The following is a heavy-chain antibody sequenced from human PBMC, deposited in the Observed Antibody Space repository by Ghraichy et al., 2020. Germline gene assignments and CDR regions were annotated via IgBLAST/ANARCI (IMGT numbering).Heavy chain of an antibody. J-gene: IGHJ4*02. CDR3: VGGHCGGDCYFDY. Sequence: GGSLRLSCEASGITVSTKYMHLVRQAPGKGLEWVSLIYSARLTRYADSVRDRFTISRDSSTNKLFLQMDSLRAEDTAVYYCVGGHCGGDCYFDYWGQGTLVTVSS. CDR2: IYSARLT. V-gene: IGHV3-66*01. D-gene: IGHD2-21*02. CDR1: GITVSTKY.